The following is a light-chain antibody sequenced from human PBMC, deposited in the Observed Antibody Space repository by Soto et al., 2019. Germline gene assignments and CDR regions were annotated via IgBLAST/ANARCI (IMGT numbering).Light chain of an antibody. J-gene: IGKJ1*01. Sequence: EIVLTQSPGTLSLSPGERATLSCRASQSVSSSYLAWYQQKPGQAPRLLIYGASSRATGIPDRFSGSGSVTDFTLTISSLEPEDFAVSYCQQYGSSPWTFGQGTKVVIE. V-gene: IGKV3-20*01. CDR1: QSVSSSY. CDR3: QQYGSSPWT. CDR2: GAS.